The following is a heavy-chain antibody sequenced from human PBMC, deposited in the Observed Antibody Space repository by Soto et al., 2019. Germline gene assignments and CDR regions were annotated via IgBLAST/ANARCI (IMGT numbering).Heavy chain of an antibody. CDR1: GGTFSSYA. V-gene: IGHV1-69*13. CDR3: AAGPWGTIPTYYYYYGMDV. D-gene: IGHD3-16*01. Sequence: SAKISCKASGGTFSSYAISWVRQAPGQGLEWMGGIIPTFGSANYAQKFLGRVTITADESTSTAYMELSSLRTAATAVKYCAAGPWGTIPTYYYYYGMDVWGQGTMVTVSS. CDR2: IIPTFGSA. J-gene: IGHJ6*02.